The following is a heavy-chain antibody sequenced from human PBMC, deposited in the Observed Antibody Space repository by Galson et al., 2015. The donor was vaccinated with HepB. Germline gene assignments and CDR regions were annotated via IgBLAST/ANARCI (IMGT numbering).Heavy chain of an antibody. J-gene: IGHJ4*02. Sequence: SVKVSCKASGYTFTSYDINWVRQATGQGLEWVGWMNPNSGNTGYAQKFQGRVTMTRNTSISTAYMELSSLRSEDTAVYYCARGRGRYNWNFPVGYWGQGTLVTVSS. V-gene: IGHV1-8*01. D-gene: IGHD1-1*01. CDR3: ARGRGRYNWNFPVGY. CDR2: MNPNSGNT. CDR1: GYTFTSYD.